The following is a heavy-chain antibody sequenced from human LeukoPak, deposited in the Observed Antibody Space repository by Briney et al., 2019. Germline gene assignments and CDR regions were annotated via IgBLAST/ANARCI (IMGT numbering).Heavy chain of an antibody. V-gene: IGHV4-30-2*01. J-gene: IGHJ5*02. CDR2: IYHSGST. Sequence: SQTLSLTCTVSGGSISSGGYYWSWIRQPPGKGLEWIGYIYHSGSTYYNPSLKSRVTISVDRSKNQFSLKLSSVTAADTAVYYCARDGDIAAAGTTWFDPWGQGTLVTVSS. D-gene: IGHD6-13*01. CDR1: GGSISSGGYY. CDR3: ARDGDIAAAGTTWFDP.